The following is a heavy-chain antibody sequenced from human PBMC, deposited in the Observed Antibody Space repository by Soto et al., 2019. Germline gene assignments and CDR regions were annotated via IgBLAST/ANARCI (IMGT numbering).Heavy chain of an antibody. J-gene: IGHJ5*02. V-gene: IGHV4-30-4*01. CDR1: GGSISSGDYY. CDR2: IYYSEST. D-gene: IGHD3-3*01. Sequence: PSETLSLTCTVSGGSISSGDYYWSWIRQPPGKGLEWIGYIYYSESTYYNPSLKSRVTISVDTSKNQFSLKLSSVTAADTAVYYCARGYYDFWSGYFSGTNWFDPWGQGTLVTVSS. CDR3: ARGYYDFWSGYFSGTNWFDP.